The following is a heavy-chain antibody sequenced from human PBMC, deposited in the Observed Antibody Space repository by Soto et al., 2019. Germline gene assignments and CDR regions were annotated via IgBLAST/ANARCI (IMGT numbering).Heavy chain of an antibody. J-gene: IGHJ4*02. CDR1: EFTCSNYA. V-gene: IGHV3-23*01. D-gene: IGHD6-25*01. CDR3: AKDPQRLIVYFDY. Sequence: TGGSLRLSCAASEFTCSNYAMSWVRQAPGKGLEWVSSISDNGGTTYYADSVKGRFTISRDNSKNTLYLQMNSLRAEDTAVYYCAKDPQRLIVYFDYWGQRTQVTVSS. CDR2: ISDNGGTT.